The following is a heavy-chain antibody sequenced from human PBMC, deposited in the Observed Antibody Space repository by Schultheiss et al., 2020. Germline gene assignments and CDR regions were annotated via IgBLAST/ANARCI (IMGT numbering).Heavy chain of an antibody. D-gene: IGHD2-2*01. Sequence: ETLSLTCAVYGGSFSGYYWGWIRQPPGKGLEWVAAISGSGGRTYYADSVKGRFTISRDNSKNTLYLQMNSLRAEDTALYYCARGRVGFCSSTSCLNGMDVWGQGTTVTVSS. J-gene: IGHJ6*02. CDR1: GGSFSGYY. V-gene: IGHV3-23*01. CDR3: ARGRVGFCSSTSCLNGMDV. CDR2: ISGSGGRT.